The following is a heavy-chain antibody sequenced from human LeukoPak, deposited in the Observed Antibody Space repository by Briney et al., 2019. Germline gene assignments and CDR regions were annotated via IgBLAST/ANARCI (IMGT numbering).Heavy chain of an antibody. D-gene: IGHD3-22*01. CDR3: ARRTYYYDSSGFG. V-gene: IGHV1-2*02. Sequence: GASVKVSCKASGYTLTGYYMHWVRQGPGQGLEWMGWINPNSGDTNYAQRFQGRVTMTRDTSISTAYMELSRLRSDDTAVYYCARRTYYYDSSGFGWGQGTLVTVSS. J-gene: IGHJ4*02. CDR2: INPNSGDT. CDR1: GYTLTGYY.